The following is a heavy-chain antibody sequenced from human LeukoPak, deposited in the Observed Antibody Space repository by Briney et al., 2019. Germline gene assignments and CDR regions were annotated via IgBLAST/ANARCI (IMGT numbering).Heavy chain of an antibody. D-gene: IGHD5-12*01. V-gene: IGHV1-69*01. J-gene: IGHJ4*02. CDR2: IIPIFGTA. CDR1: GGTFSSYA. CDR3: ASYGIVGYSGYESIRFDY. Sequence: SVKVSCKASGGTFSSYAISWVRQAPGQGLEWMGGIIPIFGTANYAQKFQGRVTITADESTSTAYMELSSLRSEDTAVYYCASYGIVGYSGYESIRFDYWGQGTLVTVSS.